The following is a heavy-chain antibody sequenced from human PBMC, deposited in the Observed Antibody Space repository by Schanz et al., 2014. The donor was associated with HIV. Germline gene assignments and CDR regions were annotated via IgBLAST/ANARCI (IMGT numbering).Heavy chain of an antibody. CDR3: ARDVSVDCTGINNCYTRKWFDP. CDR2: INPNSGGT. V-gene: IGHV1-2*02. CDR1: GYTFTGYF. Sequence: QVHLVQSGAEVKKPGASVKVSCKTSGYTFTGYFMHWVRQAPGQGLEWTGWINPNSGGTNYAQKFQGRVTMTRDTSISTAYMEMRRLRSDDTAVYYCARDVSVDCTGINNCYTRKWFDPWGQGTLVTVSS. J-gene: IGHJ5*02. D-gene: IGHD2-2*02.